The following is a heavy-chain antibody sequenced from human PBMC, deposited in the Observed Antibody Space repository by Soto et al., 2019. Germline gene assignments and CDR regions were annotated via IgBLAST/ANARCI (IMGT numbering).Heavy chain of an antibody. D-gene: IGHD3-10*01. J-gene: IGHJ6*02. Sequence: QVQLVQSGAEVKKPGSSVKVSCKASGGTFSSYAISWVRQAPGQGLEWMGGILPIFGTANYAQYLQGRDTTTADESTSIAYLALSSLRSEDTAVYYCAIDPRRGRLVYYGMDVWGQGTTVNVSS. CDR3: AIDPRRGRLVYYGMDV. CDR2: ILPIFGTA. CDR1: GGTFSSYA. V-gene: IGHV1-69*01.